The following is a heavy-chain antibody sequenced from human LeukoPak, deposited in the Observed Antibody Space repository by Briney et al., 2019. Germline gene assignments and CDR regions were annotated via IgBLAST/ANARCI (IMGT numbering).Heavy chain of an antibody. D-gene: IGHD1-26*01. CDR1: GFTFSSYA. Sequence: GGSLRLSCAASGFTFSSYAMTWVRQAPGKGLEGVSGISGSGGSTHYADSVKGRFTISRDNSKNTLYLQMNSLRAEDTAVYYCAKDTYTHSGTYYLYYFDYWGQGTLVTVSS. CDR2: ISGSGGST. CDR3: AKDTYTHSGTYYLYYFDY. V-gene: IGHV3-23*01. J-gene: IGHJ4*02.